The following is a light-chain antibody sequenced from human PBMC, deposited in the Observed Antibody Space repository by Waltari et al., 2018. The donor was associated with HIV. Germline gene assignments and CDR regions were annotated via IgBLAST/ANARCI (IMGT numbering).Light chain of an antibody. Sequence: EVVMPQSPATLSVSPGDRATRACRASQSVSSNLAWYHQKPGQPPRLLIYAVSTRATGIAARFSGSGSGTEFSLTISSLQSEDYAVYYCQQYSNWPRTFGQGTKVEIK. CDR1: QSVSSN. V-gene: IGKV3-15*01. J-gene: IGKJ1*01. CDR3: QQYSNWPRT. CDR2: AVS.